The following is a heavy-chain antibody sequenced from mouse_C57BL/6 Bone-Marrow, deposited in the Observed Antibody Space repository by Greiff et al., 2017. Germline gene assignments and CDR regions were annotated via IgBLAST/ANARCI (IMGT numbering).Heavy chain of an antibody. J-gene: IGHJ1*03. V-gene: IGHV1-19*01. D-gene: IGHD2-5*01. CDR1: GYTFTDYY. CDR2: INPYNGGT. CDR3: DRYYSNSGV. Sequence: EVQLQQSGPVLVKPGASVKMSCKASGYTFTDYYMNWVKQSHGKSLEWIGVINPYNGGTSYNQKFKGKATLTVDKSSSTAYMELNSLTSEDSAVYYCDRYYSNSGVWGTGTTVTVSS.